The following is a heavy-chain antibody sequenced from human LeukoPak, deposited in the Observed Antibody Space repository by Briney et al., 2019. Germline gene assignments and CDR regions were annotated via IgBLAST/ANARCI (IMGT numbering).Heavy chain of an antibody. CDR1: GFTFSSYA. J-gene: IGHJ6*03. D-gene: IGHD2-15*01. CDR2: ISSSGSTI. Sequence: GGSLRLSCAASGFTFSSYAMSWVRQAPGKGLEWVSYISSSGSTIYYADSVKGRFTISRDNAKNSLYLQMNSLRAEDTAVYYCARPGRYCSGGSCLQWYYMDVWGKGTTVTISS. V-gene: IGHV3-48*03. CDR3: ARPGRYCSGGSCLQWYYMDV.